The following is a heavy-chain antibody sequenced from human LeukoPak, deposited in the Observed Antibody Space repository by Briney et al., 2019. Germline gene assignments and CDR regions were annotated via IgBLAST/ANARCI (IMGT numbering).Heavy chain of an antibody. CDR3: ARDCRYSGYDLIY. CDR2: IYHSGST. Sequence: SQTLSLTCAVSGGSISSGGYSWSWIRQPPGEGLEWIGYIYHSGSTYYNPSLKSRVTISVDRSKNQFSLKLSSVTAADTAVYYCARDCRYSGYDLIYWGQGTLVTVSS. V-gene: IGHV4-30-2*01. J-gene: IGHJ4*02. CDR1: GGSISSGGYS. D-gene: IGHD5-12*01.